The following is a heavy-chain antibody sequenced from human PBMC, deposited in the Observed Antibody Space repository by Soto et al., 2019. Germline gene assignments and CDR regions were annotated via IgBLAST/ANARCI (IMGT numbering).Heavy chain of an antibody. D-gene: IGHD2-8*01. Sequence: PGGSLRLSCAASGFTFSSYSMDWVRQTPGKGLEWVSSITSSSSYIYYADSVKGRFTISRDNAKNSLYLQMNSLRAEDTAVYYCARDPILVYAIDYYGMDVWGQGTTVTVSS. CDR1: GFTFSSYS. J-gene: IGHJ6*02. V-gene: IGHV3-21*01. CDR3: ARDPILVYAIDYYGMDV. CDR2: ITSSSSYI.